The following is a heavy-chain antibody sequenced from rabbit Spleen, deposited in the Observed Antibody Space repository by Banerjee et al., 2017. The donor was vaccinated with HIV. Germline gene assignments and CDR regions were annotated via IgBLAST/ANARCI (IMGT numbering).Heavy chain of an antibody. J-gene: IGHJ2*01. Sequence: QSLEESGGDLVKPGASLTLTCTASGFDFSNNAMCWVRQAPGKGPEWIGCRFIDSGNTYYANWAKGRFTISKTSSTTVTLQMTSLTAADTATYFCARNYVNAFDPWGPGTLVTVS. CDR3: ARNYVNAFDP. CDR1: GFDFSNNA. CDR2: RFIDSGNT. D-gene: IGHD1-1*01. V-gene: IGHV1S40*01.